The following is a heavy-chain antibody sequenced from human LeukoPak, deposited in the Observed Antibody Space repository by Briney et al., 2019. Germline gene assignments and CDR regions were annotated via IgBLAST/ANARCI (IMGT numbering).Heavy chain of an antibody. CDR3: ARDLGQTAFDY. Sequence: GGSLRLSCAASGFTFSSYAMHWVRQAPGKGLEWVAVISYDGSNKYYADSVKGRFTISRDNSKNTLYLQVNSLRAEDTAVYYCARDLGQTAFDYWGQGTLVTVSS. D-gene: IGHD3-16*01. V-gene: IGHV3-30-3*01. J-gene: IGHJ4*02. CDR2: ISYDGSNK. CDR1: GFTFSSYA.